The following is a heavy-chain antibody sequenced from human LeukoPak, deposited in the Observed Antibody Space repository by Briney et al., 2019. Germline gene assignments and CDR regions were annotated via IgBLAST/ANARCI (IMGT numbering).Heavy chain of an antibody. CDR2: ISSSGSTI. V-gene: IGHV3-48*03. Sequence: PGGSLRLSCAASGFIFSSYEMNWVRQAPGKGLEWVSYISSSGSTIYYADSVKGRFTISRDNAKNSLYLQMNSLRAEDTAVYYCAREMDRGRYYYYGMDVWGQGTTVTVSS. CDR3: AREMDRGRYYYYGMDV. D-gene: IGHD3-10*01. J-gene: IGHJ6*02. CDR1: GFIFSSYE.